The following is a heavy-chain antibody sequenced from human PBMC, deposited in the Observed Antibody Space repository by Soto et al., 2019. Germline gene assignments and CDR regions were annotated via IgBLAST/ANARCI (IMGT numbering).Heavy chain of an antibody. CDR1: GFTFSNYA. CDR2: FSGGRDTT. Sequence: EVQLLESGGGLVQPGGSLRLSCAASGFTFSNYAMSWVRQAPGQGLEWVSTFSGGRDTTWYADSVKGRFTVSRDSSKNTLSMQMNSLRTDDTAVYYCAKATAEQCRGATCYAFDYWGQGTLVTVSS. D-gene: IGHD2-2*01. J-gene: IGHJ4*02. V-gene: IGHV3-23*01. CDR3: AKATAEQCRGATCYAFDY.